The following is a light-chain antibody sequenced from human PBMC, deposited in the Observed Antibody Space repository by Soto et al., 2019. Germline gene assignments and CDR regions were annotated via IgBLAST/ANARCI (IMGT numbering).Light chain of an antibody. J-gene: IGLJ2*01. V-gene: IGLV1-44*01. Sequence: QSVLTQPPSASGTPGQRVTISCSGSSSNIGSYTVNWYQQLPGTAPKHLIYSNNHRPSGVPDRFSGSKSGTSVSLAISGLQSEDEADYYCAAWDDSLNCVVFGGGTKLTVL. CDR3: AAWDDSLNCVV. CDR1: SSNIGSYT. CDR2: SNN.